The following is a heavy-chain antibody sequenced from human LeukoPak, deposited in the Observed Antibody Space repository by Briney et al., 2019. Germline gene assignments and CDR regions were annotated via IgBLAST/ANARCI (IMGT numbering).Heavy chain of an antibody. CDR1: GYTFTGYY. CDR2: INPNSGGT. CDR3: ARLYSSSSGGN. V-gene: IGHV1-2*02. J-gene: IGHJ4*02. D-gene: IGHD6-13*01. Sequence: ASVTVSCKASGYTFTGYYMHWVRQARGQGLEWMGWINPNSGGTNYAQKFQGRVTMTRDTSISTAYMELSRLRSDDTAVYYCARLYSSSSGGNWGQGTLVTVSS.